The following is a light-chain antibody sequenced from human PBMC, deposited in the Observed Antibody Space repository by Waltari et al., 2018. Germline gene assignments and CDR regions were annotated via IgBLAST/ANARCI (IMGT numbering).Light chain of an antibody. CDR3: QQYNSYSLLT. CDR1: QSISNC. CDR2: KAS. V-gene: IGKV1-5*03. Sequence: CRASQSISNCLAWYQQKPGKAPKLLIYKASTLESGVPSRFSGSGSGTEFTLTISSLQPDDFATYYCQQYNSYSLLTFGGGTKVEIK. J-gene: IGKJ4*01.